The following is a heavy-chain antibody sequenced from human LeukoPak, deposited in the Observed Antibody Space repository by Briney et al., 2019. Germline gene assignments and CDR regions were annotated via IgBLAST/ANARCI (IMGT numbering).Heavy chain of an antibody. CDR3: TKDAGYYDSSGYYSAFDI. CDR1: GFTFSGYE. CDR2: ISSSGSTI. J-gene: IGHJ3*02. V-gene: IGHV3-48*03. Sequence: PGGSLRLSCAASGFTFSGYEMNWVRQAPGKGLEWVSYISSSGSTIYYADSVKGRFTISRDNAKNSLYLQMNSLRAEDTAVYYCTKDAGYYDSSGYYSAFDIWGQGTMVTVSS. D-gene: IGHD3-22*01.